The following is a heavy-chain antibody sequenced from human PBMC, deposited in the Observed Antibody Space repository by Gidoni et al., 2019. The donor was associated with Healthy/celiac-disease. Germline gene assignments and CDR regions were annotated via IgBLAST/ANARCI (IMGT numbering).Heavy chain of an antibody. CDR3: ARLHHTPYIVVVPAAIPPGNFDY. D-gene: IGHD2-2*02. CDR1: GGSISSSSYY. J-gene: IGHJ4*02. V-gene: IGHV4-39*01. Sequence: QLQLQESGPGLVKPSETLSLTCTVSGGSISSSSYYLGLIRQPPGKGLDWIGSIYYSGSTYYNPSLKSRGTISVDTSKNQFSLKLSAVTAADTAVYYCARLHHTPYIVVVPAAIPPGNFDYWGQGTLVTVSS. CDR2: IYYSGST.